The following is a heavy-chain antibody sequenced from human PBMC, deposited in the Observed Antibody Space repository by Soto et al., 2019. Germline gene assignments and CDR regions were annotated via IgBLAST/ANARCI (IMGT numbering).Heavy chain of an antibody. Sequence: PGESLKISCRDSGYMFTTYCVVWVRQMPGKGLEWVGIMCPRDSDTRYSPSSQGQVTISADKSITTAYLQWSSLKASDTAIYYCARRAFCGGDCTARPQDYYGMDVWGQGTAVTVSS. D-gene: IGHD2-21*02. CDR3: ARRAFCGGDCTARPQDYYGMDV. V-gene: IGHV5-51*01. J-gene: IGHJ6*02. CDR2: MCPRDSDT. CDR1: GYMFTTYC.